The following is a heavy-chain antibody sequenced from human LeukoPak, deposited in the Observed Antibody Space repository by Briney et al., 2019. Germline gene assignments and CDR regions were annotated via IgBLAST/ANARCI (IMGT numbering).Heavy chain of an antibody. D-gene: IGHD3-3*01. Sequence: SETLSLTCAVYGGSFSGYYWSWLRQPPGKGLEWIGEINHSGSTNYNPSLKSRVTISVDTSKNQFSLKLSSVTAADTAVYYCARARTYYDFWSGYYTGPYYFDYWGQGTLVTVSS. V-gene: IGHV4-34*01. CDR3: ARARTYYDFWSGYYTGPYYFDY. CDR2: INHSGST. J-gene: IGHJ4*02. CDR1: GGSFSGYY.